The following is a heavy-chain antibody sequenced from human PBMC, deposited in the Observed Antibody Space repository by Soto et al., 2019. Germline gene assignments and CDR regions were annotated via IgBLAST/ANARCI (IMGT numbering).Heavy chain of an antibody. CDR2: ISGSGGST. CDR3: AKDTYYYDSSGYSTSPFDY. D-gene: IGHD3-22*01. Sequence: SLRLSCAASGFTFSSYAMSWVRQAPGKGLEWVSAISGSGGSTYYADSVKGRFTISRDNSKNTLYLQMNSLRAEDTAVYYCAKDTYYYDSSGYSTSPFDYWGQGTLVTVSS. J-gene: IGHJ4*02. V-gene: IGHV3-23*01. CDR1: GFTFSSYA.